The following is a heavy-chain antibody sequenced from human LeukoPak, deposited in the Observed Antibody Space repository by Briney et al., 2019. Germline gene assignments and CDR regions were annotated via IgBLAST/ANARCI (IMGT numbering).Heavy chain of an antibody. CDR1: GGSISSSSYY. J-gene: IGHJ2*01. D-gene: IGHD3-22*01. CDR2: IYYRGRT. V-gene: IGHV4-39*01. Sequence: PSETLSLTCTVSGGSISSSSYYWGWIRQPPGKGLEWIGCIYYRGRTYYNPSLKTRVTISVDTSKNQFSLKLSSVTAADTAMYYCARRCKMDCYDSSGYYVTRAWYFDLWGRGTLVTVSS. CDR3: ARRCKMDCYDSSGYYVTRAWYFDL.